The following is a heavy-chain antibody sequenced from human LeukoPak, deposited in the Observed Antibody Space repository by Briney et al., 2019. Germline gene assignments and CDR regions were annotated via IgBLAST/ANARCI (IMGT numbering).Heavy chain of an antibody. CDR2: IKQDGSEK. D-gene: IGHD6-19*01. Sequence: PGGSLRLSCAASGFTFSSYWMSWVRQAPGKGLEWVANIKQDGSEKYYVDSVKGRFTISRDNAKNSLYLQMNSLRAEDTAVYYCAGGGWLVPPGAFDIWGQGTMVTVSS. CDR3: AGGGWLVPPGAFDI. V-gene: IGHV3-7*04. J-gene: IGHJ3*02. CDR1: GFTFSSYW.